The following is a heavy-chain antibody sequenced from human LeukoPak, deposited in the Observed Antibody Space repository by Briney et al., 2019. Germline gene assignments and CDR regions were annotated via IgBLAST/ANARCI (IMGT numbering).Heavy chain of an antibody. D-gene: IGHD3-10*01. V-gene: IGHV3-30*04. J-gene: IGHJ4*02. CDR2: ISCDGSNK. CDR1: GFTFSIYA. Sequence: GGSLRLSCAASGFTFSIYAIHWVRQAPGKGLEWVAVISCDGSNKYYADSVKGRFTISRDNSKNTLYLQMNSLRAEDTAVYYCAKDGNYGSGSSPFDYWGQGTLVTVSS. CDR3: AKDGNYGSGSSPFDY.